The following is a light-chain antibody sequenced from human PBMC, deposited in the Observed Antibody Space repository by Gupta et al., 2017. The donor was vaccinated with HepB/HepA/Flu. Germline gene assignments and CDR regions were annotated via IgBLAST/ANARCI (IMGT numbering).Light chain of an antibody. V-gene: IGKV3-15*01. J-gene: IGKJ4*01. CDR3: QQYDNSPLT. Sequence: EIVMTQSPATLSVSPGERATLSSRASQSASSHLAWYQQKLCQAPRLLIYGASTRATGIPARFSGSGSGTEFTLTISSLQSEDFAVYYCQQYDNSPLTFGGGTKVEIK. CDR2: GAS. CDR1: QSASSH.